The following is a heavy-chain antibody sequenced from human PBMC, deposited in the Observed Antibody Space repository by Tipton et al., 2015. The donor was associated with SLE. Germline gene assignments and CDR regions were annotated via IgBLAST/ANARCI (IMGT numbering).Heavy chain of an antibody. CDR2: ISYTGNT. J-gene: IGHJ2*01. Sequence: TLSLTCTVSGASISTHYWSWIRQPPGKGLEWIGYISYTGNTNFNPSLKSRVTMSVATSKNQFSLRLTSVTAADTAMYYCARDSAVNFWYSDLWGRGTLVTVSS. CDR3: ARDSAVNFWYSDL. V-gene: IGHV4-59*11. CDR1: GASISTHY.